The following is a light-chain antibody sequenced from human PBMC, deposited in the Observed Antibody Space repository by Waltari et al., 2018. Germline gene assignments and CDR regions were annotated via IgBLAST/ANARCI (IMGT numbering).Light chain of an antibody. CDR1: RAIANN. V-gene: IGKV3-15*01. J-gene: IGKJ2*01. CDR2: DAS. Sequence: EIVMTQSPATLSVSPGEAATLSCRASRAIANNLAWYQQKPVQALRLLIYDASTRATGIPARFSGSWSGTEFTLTITSLQSEDSAVYFCQQFNTGYSFGQGTKLEIK. CDR3: QQFNTGYS.